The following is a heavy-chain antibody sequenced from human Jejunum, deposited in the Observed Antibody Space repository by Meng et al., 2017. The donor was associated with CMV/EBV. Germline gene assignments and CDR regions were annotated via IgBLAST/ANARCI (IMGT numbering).Heavy chain of an antibody. CDR3: AKDIRGSGLFDHYYGLDV. CDR2: IKLDNGRT. CDR1: FTGYY. V-gene: IGHV1-2*02. Sequence: FTGYYMHWLRQAPGQGLEWMGWIKLDNGRTDYAQKFQGRVTITADESTSTAYMEVSSLRPEDTAVYYCAKDIRGSGLFDHYYGLDVWGQGTTVTVSS. D-gene: IGHD3-3*01. J-gene: IGHJ6*02.